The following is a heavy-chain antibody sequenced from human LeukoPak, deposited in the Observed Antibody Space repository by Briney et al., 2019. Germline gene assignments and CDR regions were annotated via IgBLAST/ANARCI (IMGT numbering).Heavy chain of an antibody. CDR1: GGSISSYY. Sequence: SETLSLTCTVSGGSISSYYRSWIRQPPGKGLEWIGYIYYSGSTNYNPSLKSRVTISVDTSKNQFSLKLSSVTAADTAVYYCARVGIAVAGNYYYYMDVWGKGTTVTVSS. CDR3: ARVGIAVAGNYYYYMDV. D-gene: IGHD6-19*01. CDR2: IYYSGST. J-gene: IGHJ6*03. V-gene: IGHV4-59*01.